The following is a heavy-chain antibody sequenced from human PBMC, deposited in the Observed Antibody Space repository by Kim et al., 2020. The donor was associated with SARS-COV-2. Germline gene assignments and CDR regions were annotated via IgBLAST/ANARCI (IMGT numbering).Heavy chain of an antibody. CDR1: GFTFSSYA. CDR2: ISYDGSNK. V-gene: IGHV3-30-3*01. Sequence: GWSLRLSCAASGFTFSSYAMHRVRQAPGKGLEWVAVISYDGSNKYYADSVKGRFTISRDNSKNTLYLQMNSLRAEDTAVYYCARAFELGMAFDIWGQGTMVTVSS. J-gene: IGHJ3*02. D-gene: IGHD7-27*01. CDR3: ARAFELGMAFDI.